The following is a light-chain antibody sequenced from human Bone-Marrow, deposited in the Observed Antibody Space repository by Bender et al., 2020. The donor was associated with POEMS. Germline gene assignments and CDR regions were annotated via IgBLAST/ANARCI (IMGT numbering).Light chain of an antibody. CDR3: QVWATGSDSWV. J-gene: IGLJ3*02. CDR2: DDS. CDR1: SLRSSY. V-gene: IGLV3-21*02. Sequence: ELTQDPAVSVALGQTVTITCQGDSLRSSYASWYQQKPGQAPVLVVYDDSDRPSGIPERFSGSNSGNTATLTISRVEAGDEADYYCQVWATGSDSWVFGGGTKLTVL.